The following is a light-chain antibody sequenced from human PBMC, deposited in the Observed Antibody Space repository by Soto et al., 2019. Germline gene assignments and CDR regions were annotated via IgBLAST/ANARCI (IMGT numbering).Light chain of an antibody. CDR2: EVS. Sequence: QSVLTQPASVSGSPGQSITISCTGTSSDVGGYRYVSWFQQHPGKAPKVVIYEVSNRPSGVSNRFSGSKSGNTASLTISGLQAEDEADYYCSSYRSGDTPYVFGTATKVTVL. V-gene: IGLV2-14*01. J-gene: IGLJ1*01. CDR1: SSDVGGYRY. CDR3: SSYRSGDTPYV.